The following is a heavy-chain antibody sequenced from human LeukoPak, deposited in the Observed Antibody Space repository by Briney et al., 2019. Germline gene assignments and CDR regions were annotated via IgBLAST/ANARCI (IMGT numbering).Heavy chain of an antibody. CDR1: GFTFSSYW. CDR3: ARDKIAGAPTLDY. J-gene: IGHJ4*02. V-gene: IGHV3-7*01. D-gene: IGHD1-26*01. Sequence: GGSLRLSCVTSGFTFSSYWMSWVRQAPGKGLDGLANIKQDGSETYYVDSVKGLFTISRDNAKNSLYLQINSLRAEDTAIYYCARDKIAGAPTLDYWGQGTLVTVSS. CDR2: IKQDGSET.